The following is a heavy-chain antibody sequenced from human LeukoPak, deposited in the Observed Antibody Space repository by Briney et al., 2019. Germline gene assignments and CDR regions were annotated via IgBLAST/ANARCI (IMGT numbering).Heavy chain of an antibody. Sequence: GASVKVSCKTSGYIFTSHFMHWVRQAPGQGLEWMGVISGGGDTTWNAQKFKGRLTLTRDTSTSTFFMEMSSLRSEDTAVYYCARDHSRKEGVTTYWWFDPWGQGTLVTVSS. V-gene: IGHV1-46*01. CDR2: ISGGGDTT. CDR1: GYIFTSHF. J-gene: IGHJ5*02. CDR3: ARDHSRKEGVTTYWWFDP. D-gene: IGHD3-10*01.